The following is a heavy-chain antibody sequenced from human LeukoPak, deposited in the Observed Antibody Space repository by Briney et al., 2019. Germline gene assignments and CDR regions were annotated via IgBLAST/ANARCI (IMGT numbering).Heavy chain of an antibody. Sequence: PSQTLSLTCTVSTGSISSGSYYWSWIRQPAGKGLEWIGRIYTSGSTNYNPSLKSRVTISVGTSKNQSSLKLSSVTAADTAVYYCARGIVGALDYFDYWGQGTLVTVSS. CDR3: ARGIVGALDYFDY. J-gene: IGHJ4*02. CDR2: IYTSGST. V-gene: IGHV4-61*02. CDR1: TGSISSGSYY. D-gene: IGHD1-26*01.